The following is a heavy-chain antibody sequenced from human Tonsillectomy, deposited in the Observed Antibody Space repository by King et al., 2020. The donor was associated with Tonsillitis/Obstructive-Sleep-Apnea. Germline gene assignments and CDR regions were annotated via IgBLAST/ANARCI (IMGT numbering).Heavy chain of an antibody. V-gene: IGHV4-59*01. CDR3: ARDMVLEAGGDAFDI. J-gene: IGHJ3*02. D-gene: IGHD2-8*01. CDR2: IYYRGST. Sequence: VQLQESGPGLVKPSETLSLTCTVSGGSIRSYYWSWIRQPPGKGLEWIGYIYYRGSTNYNPSLKGRVTISEDTSKNQFSLKLSSVTAADTAVYYCARDMVLEAGGDAFDIWGQGTMVTVSS. CDR1: GGSIRSYY.